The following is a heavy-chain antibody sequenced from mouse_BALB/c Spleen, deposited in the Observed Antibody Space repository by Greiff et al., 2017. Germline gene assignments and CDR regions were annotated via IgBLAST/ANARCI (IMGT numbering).Heavy chain of an antibody. D-gene: IGHD1-1*01. J-gene: IGHJ1*01. Sequence: EVQRVESGGGLVQPGGSRKLSCAASGFTFSSFGMHWVRQAPEKGLEWVAYISSGSSTIYYADTVKGRFTISRDNPKNTLFLQMTSLRSEDTAMYYCARSIYYGSKFYWYFDVWGAGTTVTVSS. CDR1: GFTFSSFG. CDR3: ARSIYYGSKFYWYFDV. CDR2: ISSGSSTI. V-gene: IGHV5-17*02.